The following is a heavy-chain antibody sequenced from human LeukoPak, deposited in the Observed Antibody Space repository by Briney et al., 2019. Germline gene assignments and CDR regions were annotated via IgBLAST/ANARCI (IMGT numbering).Heavy chain of an antibody. CDR2: IKGDGIST. V-gene: IGHV3-74*01. Sequence: GGSLRLSCAASGFDSSSNWMHWVRHAPGQGLVGVSRIKGDGISTNYADSVKGRFTISRDIAKNTLYLQMNSLRAEDTGVYYCAKDHYWSIDYWGRGTLVTVSS. CDR1: GFDSSSNW. D-gene: IGHD3-3*01. CDR3: AKDHYWSIDY. J-gene: IGHJ4*02.